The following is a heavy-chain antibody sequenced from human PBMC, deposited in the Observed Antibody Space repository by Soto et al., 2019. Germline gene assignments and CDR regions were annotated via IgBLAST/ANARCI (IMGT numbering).Heavy chain of an antibody. D-gene: IGHD3-3*01. J-gene: IGHJ6*02. CDR1: GFTFSSYA. CDR3: AKNDFWTGPTTYGMDV. CDR2: ISGSSIST. V-gene: IGHV3-23*01. Sequence: EVHLLESGGGLVQPGGSLRLSCAASGFTFSSYAMSWVRQAPGKGLEWVSSISGSSISTYYADSVKGRFTISRDKSKNTMYLQMNSLRAEDTAVYYCAKNDFWTGPTTYGMDVWGQGTTVTVSS.